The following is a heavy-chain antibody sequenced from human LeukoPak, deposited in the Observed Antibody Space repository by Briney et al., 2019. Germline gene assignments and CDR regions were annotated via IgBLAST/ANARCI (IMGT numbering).Heavy chain of an antibody. CDR3: ARAETDYFDTRGYSYYFDY. D-gene: IGHD3-22*01. V-gene: IGHV1-3*01. CDR2: INAGSGNT. J-gene: IGHJ4*02. Sequence: ASVKVSCKTSGYTFTNYAMHWVRPAPGQRLEWMGWINAGSGNTKYSQKFQGRVTIIRDTSASTAYMELSSLRSEDTAVYYCARAETDYFDTRGYSYYFDYWGQGTLVTVSS. CDR1: GYTFTNYA.